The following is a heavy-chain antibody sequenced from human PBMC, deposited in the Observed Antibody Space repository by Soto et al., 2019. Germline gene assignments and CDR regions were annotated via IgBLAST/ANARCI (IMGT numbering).Heavy chain of an antibody. CDR2: ISWKSGSR. Sequence: PGGSLRLSCAASGFTFDDYAMHWVRQAPGKGLEWVSGISWKSGSRGYADSVKGRFTISRDNAKNSLFLQMNSLRAEDTALYYCAKASNYYDNSGYLDYWGQGTLVTVSS. CDR3: AKASNYYDNSGYLDY. CDR1: GFTFDDYA. D-gene: IGHD3-22*01. J-gene: IGHJ4*02. V-gene: IGHV3-9*01.